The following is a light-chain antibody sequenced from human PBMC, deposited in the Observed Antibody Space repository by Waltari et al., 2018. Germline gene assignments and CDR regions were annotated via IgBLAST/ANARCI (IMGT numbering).Light chain of an antibody. V-gene: IGKV2-29*03. CDR3: MQGMYFPIT. Sequence: DIVMTQTPLSLSVTPGQSASIPCKSSQSLLHSDGKTFLFWYLQKPGQSPQSLIYEVYSRFSGVPDRFSGSGSGTDFTLKISRVEAEDIGVYYCMQGMYFPITFGQGTRLQIE. CDR1: QSLLHSDGKTF. CDR2: EVY. J-gene: IGKJ5*01.